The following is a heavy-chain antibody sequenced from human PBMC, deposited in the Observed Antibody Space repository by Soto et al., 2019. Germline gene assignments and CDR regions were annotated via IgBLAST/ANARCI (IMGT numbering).Heavy chain of an antibody. D-gene: IGHD2-15*01. CDR2: ISSSSSTI. CDR1: AFAFSSYS. V-gene: IGHV3-48*01. CDR3: ARLPIVVRGFDI. Sequence: GGSLRLSCVASAFAFSSYSLNWVRQAPGKGLEWVSYISSSSSTIYYADSVKGRFTISRDNAKNSLYLQMNSLRAEDTAVYYCARLPIVVRGFDIWGQGTMVTVSS. J-gene: IGHJ3*02.